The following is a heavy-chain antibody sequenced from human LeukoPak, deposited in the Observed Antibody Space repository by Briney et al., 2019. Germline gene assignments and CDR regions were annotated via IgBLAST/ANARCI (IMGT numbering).Heavy chain of an antibody. CDR2: ISSSSSYI. D-gene: IGHD6-13*01. CDR3: ARDSRSSSWEFDY. CDR1: GFTFSSYS. V-gene: IGHV3-21*01. J-gene: IGHJ4*02. Sequence: GGSLRLSCAASGFTFSSYSMNWVRQAPGKGLEWVSSISSSSSYIYYADSVKGRFTISRDNAKNSLYLQMNSLRAEDTAVYYCARDSRSSSWEFDYWGQRTLATVSS.